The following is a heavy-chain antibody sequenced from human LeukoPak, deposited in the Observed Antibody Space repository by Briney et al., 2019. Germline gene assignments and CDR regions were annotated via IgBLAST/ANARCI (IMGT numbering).Heavy chain of an antibody. D-gene: IGHD4-17*01. Sequence: APVKVSCKASGYTFITYYMHWVRQAPGQGLEWMGVINPSGGTTIYAQKFQARVTMTRDTSTSTVYMELSSLRSEDAAVYYCARGTGLGGDYVSNWGQGTLVTVSS. V-gene: IGHV1-46*01. CDR3: ARGTGLGGDYVSN. J-gene: IGHJ4*02. CDR1: GYTFITYY. CDR2: INPSGGTT.